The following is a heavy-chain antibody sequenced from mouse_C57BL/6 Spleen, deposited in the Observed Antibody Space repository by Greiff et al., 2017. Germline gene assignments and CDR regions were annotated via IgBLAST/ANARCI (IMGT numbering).Heavy chain of an antibody. J-gene: IGHJ3*01. CDR1: GYTFTDYN. V-gene: IGHV1-18*01. D-gene: IGHD1-1*01. CDR2: INPNNGGT. CDR3: ARGGKPLRYWFAY. Sequence: EVMLVESGPELVKPGASVKIPCKASGYTFTDYNMDWVKQSHGKSLEWIGDINPNNGGTIYNQKFKGKATLTVDKSSSTAYMELRSLTSEDTAVYYCARGGKPLRYWFAYWGQGTLVTVSA.